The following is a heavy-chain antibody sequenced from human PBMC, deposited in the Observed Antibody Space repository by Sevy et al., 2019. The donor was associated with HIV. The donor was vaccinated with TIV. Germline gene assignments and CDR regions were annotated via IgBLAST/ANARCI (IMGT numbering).Heavy chain of an antibody. J-gene: IGHJ4*02. CDR1: GGSISSYY. CDR2: IYYSGST. D-gene: IGHD1-26*01. V-gene: IGHV4-59*01. Sequence: SETLSLTCTVSGGSISSYYWSWIRQPPGKGLEWIGYIYYSGSTNYNPSLKSRVTLSVDTSKNQFSLKLSSVTAADTAVYYCARQRWEYYFDYWGQGTLVTVSS. CDR3: ARQRWEYYFDY.